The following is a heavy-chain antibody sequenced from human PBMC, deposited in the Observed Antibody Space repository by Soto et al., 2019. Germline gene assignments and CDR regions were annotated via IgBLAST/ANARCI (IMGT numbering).Heavy chain of an antibody. CDR3: ARDYYGSGSYYNIGY. J-gene: IGHJ4*02. CDR1: GGTFSNYA. CDR2: IIPIFGTA. V-gene: IGHV1-69*13. D-gene: IGHD3-10*01. Sequence: GASVKVSCKASGGTFSNYAISWVRQAPGQGLEWMGGIIPIFGTANYAQKFQGRVTITADESTSTAYMELSSLRSEDTAVYYCARDYYGSGSYYNIGYWGQGTLVTVSS.